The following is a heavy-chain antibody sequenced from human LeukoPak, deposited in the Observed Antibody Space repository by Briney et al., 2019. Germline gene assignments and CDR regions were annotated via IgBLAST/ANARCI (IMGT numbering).Heavy chain of an antibody. CDR2: INPGDSDT. J-gene: IGHJ4*02. Sequence: GESLKISCKGSGYSFSNYWIGWVRQMPGKGLEWMAIINPGDSDTRYCPSFQGQVTISADRSISTAYLQWSSLKASDTGMYYCASAPSSQLGKWVFWGQGTLVTVSS. V-gene: IGHV5-51*01. CDR3: ASAPSSQLGKWVF. D-gene: IGHD7-27*01. CDR1: GYSFSNYW.